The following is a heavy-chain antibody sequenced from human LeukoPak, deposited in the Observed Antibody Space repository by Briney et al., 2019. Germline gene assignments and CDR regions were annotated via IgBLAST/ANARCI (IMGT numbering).Heavy chain of an antibody. J-gene: IGHJ4*02. CDR2: ISSSSSYI. V-gene: IGHV3-21*01. Sequence: GGSLRLSCAASGFTFSSYSMNWVRQAPGKGLEWVSSISSSSSYIYYADSVKGRFTISRDNAKNLLYLQMNSLRAEDTAVYYCASYSIAAAGSDYWGQGTLVTVSS. D-gene: IGHD6-13*01. CDR3: ASYSIAAAGSDY. CDR1: GFTFSSYS.